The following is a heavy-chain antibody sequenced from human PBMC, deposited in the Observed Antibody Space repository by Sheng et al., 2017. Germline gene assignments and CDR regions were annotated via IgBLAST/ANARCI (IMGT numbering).Heavy chain of an antibody. CDR3: AKAETFTIFGVVPGNY. D-gene: IGHD3-3*01. CDR1: GFTFSSYG. CDR2: ISGSGGST. J-gene: IGHJ4*02. V-gene: IGHV3-23*04. Sequence: EVQLVESGGGLVQPGGTLRLSCAASGFTFSSYGMSWVRQAPGKGLEWVSAISGSGGSTYYADSVKGRFTISRDNSKNTLYLQMNSLRAEDTAVYYCAKAETFTIFGVVPGNYWGQGTLVTVSS.